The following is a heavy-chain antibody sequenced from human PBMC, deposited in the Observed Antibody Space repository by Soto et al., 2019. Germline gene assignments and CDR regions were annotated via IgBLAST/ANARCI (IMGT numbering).Heavy chain of an antibody. Sequence: SETLSLTCAVYGGSFSGYYWSWIRQPPGKGLEWIGEINHSGSTNYNPSLKSRVTISVDTSKNQFSLKLSSLTAEDSGVYYCARHTYGIGLAFWGKGTLVTVSS. CDR3: ARHTYGIGLAF. J-gene: IGHJ4*02. V-gene: IGHV4-34*01. CDR1: GGSFSGYY. D-gene: IGHD4-17*01. CDR2: INHSGST.